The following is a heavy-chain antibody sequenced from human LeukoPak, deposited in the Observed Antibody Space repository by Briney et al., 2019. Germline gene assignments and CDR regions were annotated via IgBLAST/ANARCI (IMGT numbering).Heavy chain of an antibody. J-gene: IGHJ3*01. V-gene: IGHV4-39*02. D-gene: IGHD4-17*01. CDR1: GGSMSSSSYY. CDR3: ATDYGDYVGY. CDR2: IYDSSIT. Sequence: SETLSLTCTLSGGSMSSSSYYGGWIRQPPGKGLEWIGSIYDSSITYYNPTLKSHVTISVDTPKNQFSLKLSSVTAADTAVYYVATDYGDYVGYWGQGTMVTVSS.